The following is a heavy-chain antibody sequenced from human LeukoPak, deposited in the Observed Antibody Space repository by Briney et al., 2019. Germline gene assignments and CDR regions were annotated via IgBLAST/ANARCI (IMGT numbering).Heavy chain of an antibody. J-gene: IGHJ4*02. CDR2: IYYSGTA. Sequence: SETLSLTCTVSGGSISSGSYYWGWIRQPPGKGLEWIGSIYYSGTAYYNPSLKSRVTISVGTSKKQFSLKLSSVTAADTAVYYCARDLGRYSSSSGGHVRTPYYFDYWGQGTLVTVSS. D-gene: IGHD6-6*01. V-gene: IGHV4-39*07. CDR1: GGSISSGSYY. CDR3: ARDLGRYSSSSGGHVRTPYYFDY.